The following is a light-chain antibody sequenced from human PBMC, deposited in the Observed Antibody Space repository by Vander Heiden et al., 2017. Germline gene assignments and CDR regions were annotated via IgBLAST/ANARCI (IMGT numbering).Light chain of an antibody. V-gene: IGKV1-39*01. CDR1: QSISSY. CDR2: AAS. J-gene: IGKJ1*01. CDR3: QQSDSTPLT. Sequence: DIQMTQSPSSLSASVGDRVTITCRASQSISSYLNWYQQKPRKAPKLLIYAASSLQSGVPSRFSGSGSGTDFTLTISSLQPEDFATYYCQQSDSTPLTFGQGTKVXIK.